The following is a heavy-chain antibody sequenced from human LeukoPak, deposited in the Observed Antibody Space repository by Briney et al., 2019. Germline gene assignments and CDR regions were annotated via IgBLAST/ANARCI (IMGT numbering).Heavy chain of an antibody. CDR3: ARAHRIAASGPPLDI. V-gene: IGHV1-46*01. CDR2: INPSSGST. J-gene: IGHJ3*02. CDR1: GYTFTSYY. D-gene: IGHD6-13*01. Sequence: ASVRVSCKASGYTFTSYYMHWVRQAPGQGLEWMGIINPSSGSTTYAQKFQGRVTVTRDTSTSTVYMELNSLTSEDTAVFYCARAHRIAASGPPLDIWGLGTVVTVSS.